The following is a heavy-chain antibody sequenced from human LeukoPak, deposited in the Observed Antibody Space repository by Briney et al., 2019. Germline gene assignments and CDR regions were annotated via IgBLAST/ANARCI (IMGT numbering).Heavy chain of an antibody. Sequence: SETLSLTCTVSGGSISSYYWSWIRQPPGKGLEWIGYIYYSGSTNYNPSLKSRVTISVDTSKNQFSLKLSSVTAADTAVYYCAKDRYYDSSGYDYWGQGTLVTVSS. V-gene: IGHV4-59*01. D-gene: IGHD3-22*01. J-gene: IGHJ4*02. CDR2: IYYSGST. CDR1: GGSISSYY. CDR3: AKDRYYDSSGYDY.